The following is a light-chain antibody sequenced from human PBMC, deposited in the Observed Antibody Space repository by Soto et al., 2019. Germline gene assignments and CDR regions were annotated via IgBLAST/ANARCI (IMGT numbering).Light chain of an antibody. CDR1: QNIAIY. Sequence: DIQMTQSPSSLSASVGDRVTITCRASQNIAIYLNWYQQKAGKAPNLLIFGATSLRSGVPSRFSASGSGTDFTRTISSLQPKDFGTYYCQQSYRSLPTFGPGTKVEI. V-gene: IGKV1-39*01. CDR2: GAT. CDR3: QQSYRSLPT. J-gene: IGKJ3*01.